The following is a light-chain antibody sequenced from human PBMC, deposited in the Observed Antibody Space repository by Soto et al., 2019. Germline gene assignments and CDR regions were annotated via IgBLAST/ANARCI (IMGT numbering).Light chain of an antibody. CDR3: HQRSNWPLT. CDR2: DVS. Sequence: EVVLTQSPASLSLSPGGSATLSCRASLSVSTYLAWSQQKPGQALRLLISDVSKRAAGVPARFSGSGSGTDFTLTISSLEPEDFAVYYCHQRSNWPLTFGGGTKLEI. J-gene: IGKJ4*01. V-gene: IGKV3-11*01. CDR1: LSVSTY.